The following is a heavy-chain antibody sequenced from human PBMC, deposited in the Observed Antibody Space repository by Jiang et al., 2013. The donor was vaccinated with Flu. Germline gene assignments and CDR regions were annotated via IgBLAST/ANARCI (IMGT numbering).Heavy chain of an antibody. CDR1: DGAFVDYY. CDR2: ISHSGVT. CDR3: AREGSYYYYMDV. Sequence: LLKPSETLSLTCAVHDGAFVDYYWTWIRQFPGKGLEWIGEISHSGVTTSHPSLKSRVTISLDTTKKRFSLQLTSVTAADTAVYYCAREGSYYYYMDVWGKGDHGHRLL. V-gene: IGHV4-34*01. J-gene: IGHJ6*03.